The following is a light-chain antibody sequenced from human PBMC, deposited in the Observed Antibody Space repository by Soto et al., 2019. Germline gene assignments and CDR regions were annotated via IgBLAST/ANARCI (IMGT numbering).Light chain of an antibody. CDR3: SSYAGSNNWV. J-gene: IGLJ3*02. CDR2: EVS. Sequence: QSVLTQPPSASGSPGLSVTISCTGTSSDVGGYNFVSWYQQHPGKAPKLLIFEVSKRPSGVPDRFSGSKSGNTASLTVSGLQADDEADYYCSSYAGSNNWVFGGGTQLTVL. CDR1: SSDVGGYNF. V-gene: IGLV2-8*01.